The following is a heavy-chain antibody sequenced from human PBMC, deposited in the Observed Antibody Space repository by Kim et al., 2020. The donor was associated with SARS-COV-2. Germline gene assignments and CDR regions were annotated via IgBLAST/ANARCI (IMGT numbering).Heavy chain of an antibody. CDR2: ISSSSYT. V-gene: IGHV3-11*06. J-gene: IGHJ4*02. CDR1: GFTFSDYY. D-gene: IGHD3-3*01. Sequence: GGSLRLSCAASGFTFSDYYMSWIRQAPGKGLEWVSYISSSSYTNYADSVKGRFTISRDNAKNSLYLQMNSLRAEDTAVYYCARDYYDFWSGYYIDYWGQGTLVTVSS. CDR3: ARDYYDFWSGYYIDY.